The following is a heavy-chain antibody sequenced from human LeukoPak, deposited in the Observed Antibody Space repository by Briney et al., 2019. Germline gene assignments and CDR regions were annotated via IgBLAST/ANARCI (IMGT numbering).Heavy chain of an antibody. V-gene: IGHV3-48*03. CDR2: ISSSGSTI. CDR1: GFTLSSYE. Sequence: GGSLRLSCAASGFTLSSYEMNWVHQAPGKGLEWVSYISSSGSTIYYADSVKGRFTISRDNAKNSLYLQMNSLRAEDTAVYYCARVGRVAVAGFDFWGQGTLVTVSS. D-gene: IGHD6-19*01. CDR3: ARVGRVAVAGFDF. J-gene: IGHJ4*02.